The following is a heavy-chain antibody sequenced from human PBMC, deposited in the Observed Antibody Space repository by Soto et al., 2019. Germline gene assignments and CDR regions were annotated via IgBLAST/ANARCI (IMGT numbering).Heavy chain of an antibody. Sequence: PGGSLRLSCGASGYTFSTYAMSWVRQAPGKGLEWVSAISGSGGNTYYTDSVEGRFTIFRDNSKNTLYLQMNSLRAEDTAVYYCAVRKTGSFFDYWGRGTLVTVSS. CDR3: AVRKTGSFFDY. J-gene: IGHJ4*02. CDR2: ISGSGGNT. V-gene: IGHV3-23*01. D-gene: IGHD1-26*01. CDR1: GYTFSTYA.